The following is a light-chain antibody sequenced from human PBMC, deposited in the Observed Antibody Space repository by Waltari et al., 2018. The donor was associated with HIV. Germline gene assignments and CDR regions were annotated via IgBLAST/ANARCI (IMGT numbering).Light chain of an antibody. CDR1: NIGSKS. Sequence: SYVLTQPPSVSVAPGKAASITCGGTNIGSKSVHWYQQKPGQTPVLVIYYDSDRPSGIPERFSGSNSGNTATLTISRVEDGDEADYYCQVWDTSNFVVFFGGGTKLTVL. V-gene: IGLV3-21*04. CDR3: QVWDTSNFVVF. CDR2: YDS. J-gene: IGLJ2*01.